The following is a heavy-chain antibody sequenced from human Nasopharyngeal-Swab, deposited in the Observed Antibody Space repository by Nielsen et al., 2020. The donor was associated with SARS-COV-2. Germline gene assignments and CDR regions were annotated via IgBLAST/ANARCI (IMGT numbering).Heavy chain of an antibody. V-gene: IGHV3-49*03. Sequence: GESLKISCPASGFTFGDYAMNWFRQAPGKGLEWVGFIRSKAYDGTTEYAASVKGRFTISRDDSKSIAYLQMNSLKTEDTAVYFCTRYSGYDFDYYYYMDVWGKGTTVTVSS. CDR3: TRYSGYDFDYYYYMDV. J-gene: IGHJ6*03. CDR2: IRSKAYDGTT. CDR1: GFTFGDYA. D-gene: IGHD5-12*01.